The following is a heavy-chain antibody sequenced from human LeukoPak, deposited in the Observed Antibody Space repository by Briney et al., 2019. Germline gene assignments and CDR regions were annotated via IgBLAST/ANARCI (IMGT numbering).Heavy chain of an antibody. CDR2: INSDGSST. D-gene: IGHD1/OR15-1a*01. CDR3: ARGNSGFDY. Sequence: LAGGSLRLSCAASEFSLSYYWMYWVRQAPGKGLVCPSRINSDGSSTTYADSVKGRFTISRDNAKNTLYLQMNSLRAEDTAVYYCARGNSGFDYWGQGALVTVSS. J-gene: IGHJ4*02. V-gene: IGHV3-74*03. CDR1: EFSLSYYW.